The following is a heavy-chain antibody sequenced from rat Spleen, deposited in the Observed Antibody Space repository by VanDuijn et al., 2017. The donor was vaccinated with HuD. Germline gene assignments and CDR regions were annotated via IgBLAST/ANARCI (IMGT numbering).Heavy chain of an antibody. V-gene: IGHV2-30*01. CDR3: ARDGRTDYYVMDA. Sequence: QVQLKESGPGLVQPSQTLSLTCTVSGFSLTNYGVSWVRQPPGKGLEWMGVIWTGGSTDYNSALKSRLSISRDTSKSQVFLKMNSLQTEDIATYYCARDGRTDYYVMDAWGQGASVTVSS. CDR1: GFSLTNYG. CDR2: IWTGGST. J-gene: IGHJ4*01. D-gene: IGHD4-2*01.